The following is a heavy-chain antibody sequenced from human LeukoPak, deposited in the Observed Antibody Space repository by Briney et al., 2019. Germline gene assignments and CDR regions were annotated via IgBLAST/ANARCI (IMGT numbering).Heavy chain of an antibody. Sequence: GESLKISCKGSGYSFTSYWIGWVRQMPGKGLEWMGIIYPGDSDTRYSPSFQGQVTISADKSISTAYLQWSSLKASDTAMCYCARPAGQGYCSGGSCYLDYWGQGTLVTVSS. CDR1: GYSFTSYW. CDR3: ARPAGQGYCSGGSCYLDY. J-gene: IGHJ4*02. CDR2: IYPGDSDT. V-gene: IGHV5-51*01. D-gene: IGHD2-15*01.